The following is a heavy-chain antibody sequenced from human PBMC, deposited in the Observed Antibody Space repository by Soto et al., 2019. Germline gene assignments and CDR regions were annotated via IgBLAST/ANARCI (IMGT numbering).Heavy chain of an antibody. CDR2: IYPADSET. Sequence: GESLKISCKGSGYSFFSHWIGWVRQMPGKGLEWVGIIYPADSETRYSPSFQGQVTISVDKSINTADLQWSSLKASDTAMYYCARRPWLSGYYEYWGPGTLVNVSS. CDR1: GYSFFSHW. J-gene: IGHJ4*02. CDR3: ARRPWLSGYYEY. V-gene: IGHV5-51*01. D-gene: IGHD3-22*01.